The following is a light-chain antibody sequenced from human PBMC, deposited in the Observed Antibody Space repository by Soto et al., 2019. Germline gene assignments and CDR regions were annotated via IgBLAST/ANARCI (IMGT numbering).Light chain of an antibody. Sequence: QLVLTQSPSASASLGASVKLTCTLSSGHSSYAIAWHQQQPEKGPRYLMRLNTDGSHTKGDGIPARFSGSSSGAERYLTISSLQSEDEADYYCQTWDTAIRVFGGGTKLTVL. CDR2: LNTDGSH. CDR3: QTWDTAIRV. J-gene: IGLJ2*01. CDR1: SGHSSYA. V-gene: IGLV4-69*01.